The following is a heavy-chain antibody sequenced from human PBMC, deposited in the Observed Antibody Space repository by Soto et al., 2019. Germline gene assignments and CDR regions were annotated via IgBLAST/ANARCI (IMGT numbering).Heavy chain of an antibody. CDR2: IIPIFGTA. J-gene: IGHJ4*02. V-gene: IGHV1-69*13. CDR3: ARGVEVTPYPYYFDY. Sequence: ASVKVSCKASGGTFSSYAISWVRQTPGQGLEWMGGIIPIFGTANYAQKFQGRVTITADESTSTAYMELSSLRSEDTAVYYCARGVEVTPYPYYFDYWGQGTLVTVSS. D-gene: IGHD2-21*02. CDR1: GGTFSSYA.